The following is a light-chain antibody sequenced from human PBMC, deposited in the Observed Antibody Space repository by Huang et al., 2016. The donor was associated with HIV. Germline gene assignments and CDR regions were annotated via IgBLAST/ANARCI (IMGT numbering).Light chain of an antibody. CDR2: GAS. CDR1: QNVSSNY. Sequence: EIVLMQSPGTLSLSAGERVTLSCRASQNVSSNYLAWYQPKPGQAPRLLIYGASNRATGIPDRVSGSGSGTDFTLTISGLEPEDFAMYFCQQYGSSPYTFGQGTKLEIK. J-gene: IGKJ2*01. V-gene: IGKV3-20*01. CDR3: QQYGSSPYT.